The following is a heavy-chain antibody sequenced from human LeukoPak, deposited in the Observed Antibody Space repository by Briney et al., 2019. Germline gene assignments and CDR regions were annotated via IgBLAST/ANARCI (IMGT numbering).Heavy chain of an antibody. V-gene: IGHV4-59*08. CDR3: ARHGGLLPFDY. CDR2: IYYSGST. J-gene: IGHJ4*02. CDR1: GGSTSSYY. Sequence: SETLSLTCTVSGGSTSSYYWSWIRQPPGKGLEWIGYIYYSGSTNYNPSLKSRVIISVDTSKNQFSLKLSSVTAADTAVYYCARHGGLLPFDYWGQGTLVTVSS. D-gene: IGHD3-22*01.